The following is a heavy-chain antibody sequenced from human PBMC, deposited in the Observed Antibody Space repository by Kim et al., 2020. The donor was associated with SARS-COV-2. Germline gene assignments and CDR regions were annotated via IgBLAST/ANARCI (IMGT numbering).Heavy chain of an antibody. V-gene: IGHV3-48*03. D-gene: IGHD3-3*01. CDR2: ITSSGSPI. J-gene: IGHJ4*02. Sequence: GGSLRLSCAASGFTFSGYEMNWVRQAPGKGLEWVSYITSSGSPIYYADSVKGRFTISRDNAKNSLYLQMNSLRAEDTAVYYCARARARITIFGVVPPGFDYWGQGTLVTVSS. CDR1: GFTFSGYE. CDR3: ARARARITIFGVVPPGFDY.